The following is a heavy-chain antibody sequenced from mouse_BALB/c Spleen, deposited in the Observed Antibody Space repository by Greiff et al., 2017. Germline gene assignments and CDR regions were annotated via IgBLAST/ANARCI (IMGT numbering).Heavy chain of an antibody. CDR2: IRNKANGYTT. V-gene: IGHV7-3*02. CDR3: ARDDYGSSYGLDY. D-gene: IGHD1-1*01. CDR1: GFTFTDYY. J-gene: IGHJ2*01. Sequence: EVQLVESGGGLVQPGGSLRLSCATSGFTFTDYYMSWVRQPPGKALEWLGFIRNKANGYTTEYSASVKGRFTISRDNSQSILYLQMNTLRAEDSATYYCARDDYGSSYGLDYWGQGTTLTVSS.